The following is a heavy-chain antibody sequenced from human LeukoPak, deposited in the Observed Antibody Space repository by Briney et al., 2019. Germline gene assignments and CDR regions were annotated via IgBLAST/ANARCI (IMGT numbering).Heavy chain of an antibody. CDR1: GFTFSSYS. CDR2: ISSSSSYI. J-gene: IGHJ4*02. D-gene: IGHD5-12*01. Sequence: PGGSLRLSCAASGFTFSSYSMNWVRQAPGKGLEWVSSISSSSSYIYYADSVKGRFTISRDNAKNSLYLQMNSLRAEDTAVYYCARDSGYGLAFDYSGQGTLVTVSA. V-gene: IGHV3-21*01. CDR3: ARDSGYGLAFDY.